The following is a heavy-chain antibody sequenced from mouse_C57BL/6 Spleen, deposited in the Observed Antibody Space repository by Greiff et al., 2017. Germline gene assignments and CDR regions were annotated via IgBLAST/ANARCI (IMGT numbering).Heavy chain of an antibody. CDR1: GYAFSSYW. D-gene: IGHD2-1*01. CDR2: IYPGDGDT. V-gene: IGHV1-80*01. CDR3: ARFPYGNYVGAMDY. Sequence: VQLQQSGAELVKPGASVKISCKASGYAFSSYWMNWVKQRPGKGLEWIGQIYPGDGDTNYNGKFKGKATLTADKSSSTAYMQLSSLTSEDSAVYFCARFPYGNYVGAMDYWGQGTSVTVSS. J-gene: IGHJ4*01.